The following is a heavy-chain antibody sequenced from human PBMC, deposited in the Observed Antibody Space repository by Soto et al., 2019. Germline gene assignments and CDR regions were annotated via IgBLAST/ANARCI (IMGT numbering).Heavy chain of an antibody. D-gene: IGHD4-17*01. CDR2: IFYSGNT. Sequence: LSLTCTVSGGSISGFYWSWIRQPPGKGLEWIGYIFYSGNTNYNPSLKSRVTISVDTSKNQFSLKLRSVTAADTAVYYCARDSGYGDPFDYWGQGTRVTVSS. J-gene: IGHJ4*02. V-gene: IGHV4-59*01. CDR3: ARDSGYGDPFDY. CDR1: GGSISGFY.